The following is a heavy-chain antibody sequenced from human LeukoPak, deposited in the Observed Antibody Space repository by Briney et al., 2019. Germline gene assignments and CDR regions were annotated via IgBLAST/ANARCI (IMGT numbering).Heavy chain of an antibody. CDR3: ARDYPGRWFDP. D-gene: IGHD1-26*01. J-gene: IGHJ5*02. V-gene: IGHV3-53*01. CDR2: IYSGGST. CDR1: WFPLNSKY. Sequence: PWGSLKPSFSTPWFPLNSKYMNLVRPAPRKGRGWVSVIYSGGSTYYADSVKGRFTISKDNFKNTPYLQMNSLRDDDAAVYYCARDYPGRWFDPWGQGTRVTVSS.